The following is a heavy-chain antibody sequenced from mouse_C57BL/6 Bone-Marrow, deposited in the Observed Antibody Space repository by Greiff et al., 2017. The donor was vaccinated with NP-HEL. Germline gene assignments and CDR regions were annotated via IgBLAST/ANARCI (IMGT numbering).Heavy chain of an antibody. CDR2: ISDGGSYT. V-gene: IGHV5-4*03. Sequence: EVKLVESGGGLVKPGGSLKLSCAASGFTFSSYAMSWVRQTPEKRLEWVATISDGGSYTCYPDNVKGRFTISRDNAKNNLYLQMSHLKSEDTAMYYCARGQDFDYWGQGTTLTVSS. J-gene: IGHJ2*01. CDR3: ARGQDFDY. CDR1: GFTFSSYA.